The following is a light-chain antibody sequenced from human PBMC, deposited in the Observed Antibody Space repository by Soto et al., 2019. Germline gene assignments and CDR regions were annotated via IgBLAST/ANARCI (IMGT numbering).Light chain of an antibody. CDR3: SAWDDSLSGYV. Sequence: QAVLTQPPSASGTLGQRVTISCSGSNSNIGTNTVNWYQQLPGTAPKLLIYSNNQRPSGVPDRFSGSKSGTSASLAISGLQSEDDADYYCSAWDDSLSGYVFGTGTKVT. V-gene: IGLV1-44*01. CDR1: NSNIGTNT. J-gene: IGLJ1*01. CDR2: SNN.